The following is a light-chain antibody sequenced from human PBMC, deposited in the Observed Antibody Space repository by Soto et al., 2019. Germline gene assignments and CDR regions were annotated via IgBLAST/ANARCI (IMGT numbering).Light chain of an antibody. Sequence: EIVMTQSPGTLSVSAGGRASLSCRAGQGVTTNFACYRQKSGQSPRLLIYDVSIRATGVPARFSGTGSEPDFTLTISGLQSEDSAVYFCQQYNNWHFSFGQGARLEIK. CDR2: DVS. CDR3: QQYNNWHFS. V-gene: IGKV3-15*01. J-gene: IGKJ5*01. CDR1: QGVTTN.